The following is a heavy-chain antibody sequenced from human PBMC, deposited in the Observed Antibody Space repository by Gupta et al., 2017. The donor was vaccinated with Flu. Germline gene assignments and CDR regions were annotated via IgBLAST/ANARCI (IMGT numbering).Heavy chain of an antibody. CDR1: GYTFTNHA. Sequence: GYTFTNHAIRWVRQAPGQRLEWMGWINTDNGNTKYSQKFHDRIIITRDTSASTVYLQLSSLTSEDTAVYYCARRLSSASWDDVFDIWGQGTMVTVSA. J-gene: IGHJ3*02. CDR2: INTDNGNT. CDR3: ARRLSSASWDDVFDI. V-gene: IGHV1-3*04. D-gene: IGHD1-26*01.